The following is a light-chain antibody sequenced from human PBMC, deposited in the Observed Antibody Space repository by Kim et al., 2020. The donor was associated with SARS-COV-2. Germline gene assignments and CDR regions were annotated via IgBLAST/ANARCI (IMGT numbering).Light chain of an antibody. CDR3: QSYDSSLSASV. CDR1: SSNIGAGYG. CDR2: VNT. J-gene: IGLJ2*01. Sequence: QGDTIAGTGSSSNIGAGYGVHWYQQLPGTAPKLLIYVNTERPSGVPDRFSGSKSGTSASLAITGLQAEDEADYYCQSYDSSLSASVFGGGTQLTVL. V-gene: IGLV1-40*01.